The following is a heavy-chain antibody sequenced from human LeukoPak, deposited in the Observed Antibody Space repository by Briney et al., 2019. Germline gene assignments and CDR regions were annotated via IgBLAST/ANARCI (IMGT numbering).Heavy chain of an antibody. Sequence: PGGSLRLSCAASGFTFSSQPMHWVRQTPGKGLEWVALISFDGKNKFYGDSVIGRFTISRDNTKNTLFLQMNSLRAEDMGVYYCVRPMTTTRNFEHWGQGTLVTVSS. CDR1: GFTFSSQP. D-gene: IGHD1-1*01. V-gene: IGHV3-30*03. CDR3: VRPMTTTRNFEH. J-gene: IGHJ4*02. CDR2: ISFDGKNK.